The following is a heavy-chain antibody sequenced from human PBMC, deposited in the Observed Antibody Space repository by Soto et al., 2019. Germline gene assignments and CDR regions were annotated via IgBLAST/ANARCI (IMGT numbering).Heavy chain of an antibody. Sequence: PSETLSLTCTVSGGSISSYYWSWIRQPPGKGLEWIGYIYYSGSTNYNPSLKSRVTISVDTSKNQFSLKLSSVTAADTAVYYCARVVGGSSWEPYYYYGMDVWGQGTTVTVSS. J-gene: IGHJ6*02. CDR1: GGSISSYY. CDR2: IYYSGST. CDR3: ARVVGGSSWEPYYYYGMDV. D-gene: IGHD6-13*01. V-gene: IGHV4-59*01.